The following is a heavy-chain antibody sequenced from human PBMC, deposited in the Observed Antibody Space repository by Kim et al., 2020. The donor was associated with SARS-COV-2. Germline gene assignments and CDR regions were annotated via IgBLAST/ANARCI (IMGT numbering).Heavy chain of an antibody. J-gene: IGHJ6*03. CDR2: IIPILGIA. V-gene: IGHV1-69*04. CDR3: ARGKGYSYGYGYYYLDR. CDR1: GGTFSSYA. Sequence: SVKVSCKASGGTFSSYAISWVRQAPGQGLEWMGRIIPILGIANYAQKFQGRVTITADKSTSTAYMELGSLQSEDTAVYYCARGKGYSYGYGYYYLDRWG. D-gene: IGHD5-18*01.